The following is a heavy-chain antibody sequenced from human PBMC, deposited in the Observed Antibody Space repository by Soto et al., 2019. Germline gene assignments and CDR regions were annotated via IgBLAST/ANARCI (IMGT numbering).Heavy chain of an antibody. CDR3: ARDERLAWGSGSYRWDYYDYYGMDV. J-gene: IGHJ6*02. D-gene: IGHD3-10*01. CDR2: ISAYNGNT. CDR1: GYTFTNYG. Sequence: QVQLVESGAEVKKPGASVKVSCKASGYTFTNYGISWVRQAPGQGLEWMGWISAYNGNTNYEQKLQGRVTMTTDTSTSTDYMELRRLGSDDTAVYYCARDERLAWGSGSYRWDYYDYYGMDVWGQGTTVTVSS. V-gene: IGHV1-18*01.